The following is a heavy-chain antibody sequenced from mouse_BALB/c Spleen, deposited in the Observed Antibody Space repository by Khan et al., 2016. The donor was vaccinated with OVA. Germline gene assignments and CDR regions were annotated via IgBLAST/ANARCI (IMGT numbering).Heavy chain of an antibody. J-gene: IGHJ4*01. CDR3: AREWDGTMDY. Sequence: QVQLQQPGAELVKPGASVKMSCKASGYTFTSYNMHWVKETPGQGLEWIGAIYPGNGDTSYNQKFKGKATLTAKKSSSTAYMQLSSLTSEDSAVYFCAREWDGTMDYWGQGTSVTVSS. V-gene: IGHV1-12*01. D-gene: IGHD4-1*01. CDR2: IYPGNGDT. CDR1: GYTFTSYN.